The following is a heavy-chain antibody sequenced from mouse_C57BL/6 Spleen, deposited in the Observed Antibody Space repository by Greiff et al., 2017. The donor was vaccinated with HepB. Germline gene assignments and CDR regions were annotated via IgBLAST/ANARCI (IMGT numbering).Heavy chain of an antibody. CDR2: IHPNSGST. CDR3: AREDCSSYFDY. J-gene: IGHJ2*01. D-gene: IGHD1-1*01. V-gene: IGHV1-64*01. Sequence: QVQLQQPGAELVKPGASVKLSCKASGYTFTSYWMHWVKQRPGQGLEWIGMIHPNSGSTNYNEKFKSKATLTVDKSSSTAYMQLSSLTSEDSAVYYCAREDCSSYFDYWGQGTTLTVSS. CDR1: GYTFTSYW.